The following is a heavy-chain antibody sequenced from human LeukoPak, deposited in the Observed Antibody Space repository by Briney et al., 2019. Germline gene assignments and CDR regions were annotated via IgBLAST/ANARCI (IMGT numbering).Heavy chain of an antibody. CDR1: GFTYSSCA. CDR3: AMVRGVNNWFDP. Sequence: GGSLRLSCAASGFTYSSCAMSWVRQAPGQGLEWMGWINPNTGGTNYAQKFQGRVTMTRDTSISTAYMELNSLRSDDTAVYYCAMVRGVNNWFDPWGQGTLVTVSS. J-gene: IGHJ5*02. D-gene: IGHD3-10*01. V-gene: IGHV1-2*02. CDR2: INPNTGGT.